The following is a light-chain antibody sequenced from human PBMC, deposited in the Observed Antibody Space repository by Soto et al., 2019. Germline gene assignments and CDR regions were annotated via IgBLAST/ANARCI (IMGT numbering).Light chain of an antibody. Sequence: DIQMTQSPSTLSASVGDRVTITCRASQSIRSWLAWYQQKPGKAPKLLIYKASSLESGVPLRFSGSGSGTEFNLTISSLQPDDFATHYCQQHNNYWTFGQGTKVEVK. J-gene: IGKJ1*01. CDR3: QQHNNYWT. CDR1: QSIRSW. V-gene: IGKV1-5*03. CDR2: KAS.